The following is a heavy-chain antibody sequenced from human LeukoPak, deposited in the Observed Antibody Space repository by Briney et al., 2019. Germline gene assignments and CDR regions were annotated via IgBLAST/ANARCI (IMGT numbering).Heavy chain of an antibody. Sequence: ASVKVSCKASGYTFTGYYMHWVRQAPGQGLEWMGWINPNSGGTNYAQKFQGRVTMTRDTSISTAYMELSRLRSDDTAVYYCARAVVVANYYYYYMDVWGKGTTVTVS. D-gene: IGHD2-15*01. CDR3: ARAVVVANYYYYYMDV. V-gene: IGHV1-2*02. J-gene: IGHJ6*03. CDR1: GYTFTGYY. CDR2: INPNSGGT.